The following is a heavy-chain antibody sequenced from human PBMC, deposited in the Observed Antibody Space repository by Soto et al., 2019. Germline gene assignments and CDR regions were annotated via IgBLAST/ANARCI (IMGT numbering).Heavy chain of an antibody. CDR3: ARKSWVRFDF. V-gene: IGHV4-4*02. Sequence: PSETLSLTCAVSGGSISSSVWWSWVRQPPGKGLEWIGEVFHSGGTNYNPSLKSRVTMSVDTSRSQFSLGLHSVTAADTAVYYCARKSWVRFDFWGQGTMVTVSS. D-gene: IGHD3-16*01. CDR2: VFHSGGT. J-gene: IGHJ4*02. CDR1: GGSISSSVW.